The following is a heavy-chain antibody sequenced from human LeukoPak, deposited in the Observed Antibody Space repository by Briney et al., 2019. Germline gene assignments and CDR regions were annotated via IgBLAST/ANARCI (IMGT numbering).Heavy chain of an antibody. J-gene: IGHJ5*02. CDR1: GYSISSGYY. V-gene: IGHV4-38-2*02. D-gene: IGHD1-26*01. CDR2: IYHSGNT. CDR3: AREFRKGWDWFDP. Sequence: SETLSLTCTVSGYSISSGYYWAWIRQPPGKGLQWIGNIYHSGNTYYNPSLKSRVTISADTSKNQFSLKLSSVTAADTAVYYCAREFRKGWDWFDPWGQGTLVTVSS.